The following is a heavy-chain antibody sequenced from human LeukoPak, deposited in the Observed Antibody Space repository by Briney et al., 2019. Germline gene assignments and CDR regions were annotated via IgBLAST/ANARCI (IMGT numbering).Heavy chain of an antibody. V-gene: IGHV4-39*07. D-gene: IGHD3-3*01. Sequence: PSQTLSLTCTVSGGSISSGSYYWGWIRQPPGKGLEWIGSIYHSGSTYYNPSLKSRVTISVDTSKNQFSLKLSSVTAADTAVYYCAKLAPGGYDFWSGYYGYGRFDYWGQGTLVTVSS. CDR1: GGSISSGSYY. CDR3: AKLAPGGYDFWSGYYGYGRFDY. CDR2: IYHSGST. J-gene: IGHJ4*02.